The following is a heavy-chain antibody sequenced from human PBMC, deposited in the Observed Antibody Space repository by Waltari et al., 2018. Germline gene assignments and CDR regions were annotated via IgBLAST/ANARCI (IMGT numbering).Heavy chain of an antibody. CDR3: AIKANGGKSYYYYYMDV. D-gene: IGHD2-8*01. V-gene: IGHV1-69-2*01. CDR1: GYTFTDYY. J-gene: IGHJ6*03. Sequence: EVQLVQSGAEVKKPGATVKISCKVSGYTFTDYYMHWVQQAPGKGLEWMGLVEPEDGETIYAEKFQGRVTRTADTSTDTAYMEVSSLRSEDTAVYYCAIKANGGKSYYYYYMDVWGKGTTVTVSS. CDR2: VEPEDGET.